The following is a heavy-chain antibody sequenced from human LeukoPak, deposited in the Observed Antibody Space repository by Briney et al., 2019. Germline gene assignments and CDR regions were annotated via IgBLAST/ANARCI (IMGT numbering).Heavy chain of an antibody. Sequence: GGSLRLSCAASGFTFSSYSMNWVRQAPGKGLEWVSAISGSGGSTYYADSVKGRFTISRDNSKNTLYLQMNSLRAEDTAVYYCAKRKPPRYANLPTDAFDIWGQGTMVTVSS. CDR2: ISGSGGST. J-gene: IGHJ3*02. D-gene: IGHD1-1*01. CDR3: AKRKPPRYANLPTDAFDI. CDR1: GFTFSSYS. V-gene: IGHV3-23*01.